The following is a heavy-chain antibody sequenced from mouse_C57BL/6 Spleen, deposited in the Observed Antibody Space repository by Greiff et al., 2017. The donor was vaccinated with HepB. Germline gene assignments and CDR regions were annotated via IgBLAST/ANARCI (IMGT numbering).Heavy chain of an antibody. D-gene: IGHD1-1*01. CDR3: TYYYVSAWFAY. V-gene: IGHV1-15*01. J-gene: IGHJ3*01. Sequence: VQLVESGAELVRPGASVTLSCKASGYTFTDYEMHWVKQTPVHGLEWIGAIDPETGGTAYNQKFKGKAILTADKSSSTAYMELRSLTSEDSAVYYCTYYYVSAWFAYWGQGTLVTVSA. CDR1: GYTFTDYE. CDR2: IDPETGGT.